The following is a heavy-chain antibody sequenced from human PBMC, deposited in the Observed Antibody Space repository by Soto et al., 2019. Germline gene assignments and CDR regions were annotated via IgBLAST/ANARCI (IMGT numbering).Heavy chain of an antibody. D-gene: IGHD6-13*01. CDR1: GGSISSYY. CDR2: IYYSGST. CDR3: ARHWDSSSWYYFDY. Sequence: SETLSLTCTVSGGSISSYYWSWIRQPPGKGLEWIGYIYYSGSTNYNPSLKSRVTISVDTSKNQFSLKLSSVTTADTAVYYCARHWDSSSWYYFDYWGQGTRVTVSS. V-gene: IGHV4-59*08. J-gene: IGHJ4*02.